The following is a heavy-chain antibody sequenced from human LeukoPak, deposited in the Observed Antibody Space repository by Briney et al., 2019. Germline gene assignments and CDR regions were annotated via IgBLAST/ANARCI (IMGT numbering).Heavy chain of an antibody. D-gene: IGHD3-10*01. CDR2: INSDGSST. CDR1: GFTFSSYW. V-gene: IGHV3-74*01. Sequence: QAGGSLRLSCAASGFTFSSYWMHWVRQAPGKGLVWVSRINSDGSSTRYADSVKGRFTISRDNAKNTLYLQMNSLRAEDTAVYYCARGGPIYYYGMDVWGKGTTVTVSS. J-gene: IGHJ6*04. CDR3: ARGGPIYYYGMDV.